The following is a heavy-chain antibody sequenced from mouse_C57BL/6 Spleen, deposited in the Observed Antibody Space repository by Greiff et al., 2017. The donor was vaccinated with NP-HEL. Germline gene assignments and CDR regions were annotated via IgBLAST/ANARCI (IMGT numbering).Heavy chain of an antibody. CDR3: ARSDYDGGRFAY. V-gene: IGHV1-81*01. J-gene: IGHJ3*01. CDR1: GYTFTSYG. D-gene: IGHD2-4*01. CDR2: IYPRSGNT. Sequence: VQLQQSGAELARPGASVKLSCKASGYTFTSYGISWVKQRTGQGLEWIGEIYPRSGNTYYNEKFKGKATLTADKSSSTAYMELRSLTSEDSAVYFCARSDYDGGRFAYWGQGTLVTVSA.